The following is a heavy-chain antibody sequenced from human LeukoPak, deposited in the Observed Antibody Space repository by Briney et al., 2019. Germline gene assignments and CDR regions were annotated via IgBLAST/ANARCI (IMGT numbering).Heavy chain of an antibody. Sequence: SETLSLTCAVSGGSISSYYWSWIRQPPGKGLEWIGYIYYSGSTNYNPSLKSRVTISVDTSKNQFSLKLSSVTAADTAVYYCARDIRERFLEWSEHYYYYMDVWGKGTTVTVSS. CDR1: GGSISSYY. V-gene: IGHV4-59*01. J-gene: IGHJ6*03. CDR2: IYYSGST. CDR3: ARDIRERFLEWSEHYYYYMDV. D-gene: IGHD3-3*01.